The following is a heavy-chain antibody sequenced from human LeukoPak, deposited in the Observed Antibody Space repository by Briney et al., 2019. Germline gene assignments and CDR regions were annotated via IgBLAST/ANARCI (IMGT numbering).Heavy chain of an antibody. V-gene: IGHV3-7*01. CDR3: VREGAPRGAFDM. J-gene: IGHJ3*02. Sequence: GGSLRLSCAASGFNFSSCWMTWVRQAPGKGLEWVANINEDGSDKNYVGSVQGRFTISRDNTKNSSFLQMDSLRVEDTDVYYCVREGAPRGAFDMWGQRTFDSLSS. D-gene: IGHD3-10*01. CDR2: INEDGSDK. CDR1: GFNFSSCW.